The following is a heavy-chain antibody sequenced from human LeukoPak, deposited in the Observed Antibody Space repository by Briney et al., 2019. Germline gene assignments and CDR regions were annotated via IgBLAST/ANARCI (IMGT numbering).Heavy chain of an antibody. Sequence: GGSLRLSRAASGFTFSSYSMNWVRQAPGKGLEWVSSISGTSIYIYYADSVRGRFTISRDTARNSLYLQINSLRAEDTAVYYCARDSGSSGWYQEDYWGQGALVTVSS. D-gene: IGHD6-19*01. CDR2: ISGTSIYI. CDR1: GFTFSSYS. J-gene: IGHJ4*02. CDR3: ARDSGSSGWYQEDY. V-gene: IGHV3-21*01.